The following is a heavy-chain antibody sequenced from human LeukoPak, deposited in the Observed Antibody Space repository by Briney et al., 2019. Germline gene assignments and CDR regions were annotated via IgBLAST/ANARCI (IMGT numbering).Heavy chain of an antibody. V-gene: IGHV4-59*12. CDR3: ARVYYDFWSGHRTNYYMDV. J-gene: IGHJ6*03. CDR2: IYYSGST. D-gene: IGHD3-3*01. Sequence: SGTLSLTCTVSGGSISSYYWSWIRQPPGKGLEWTGYIYYSGSTYYNPSLKSRVTISVDTSKNQFSLKLSSVTAADTAVYYCARVYYDFWSGHRTNYYMDVWGKGTTVTVSS. CDR1: GGSISSYY.